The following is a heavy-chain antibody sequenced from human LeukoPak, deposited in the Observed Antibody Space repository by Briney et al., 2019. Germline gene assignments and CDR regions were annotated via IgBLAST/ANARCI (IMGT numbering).Heavy chain of an antibody. CDR2: IRYDGSNK. J-gene: IGHJ4*02. V-gene: IGHV3-30*02. CDR3: ARESQYYYDSSGYDTQGY. CDR1: GFTFSSYG. Sequence: GGSLRLSCAASGFTFSSYGMHWVRQAPGKGLEWVAFIRYDGSNKYYADSVKGRFTISRDNAKNSLYLQMNSLRAEDTALYYCARESQYYYDSSGYDTQGYWGQGTLVTVSS. D-gene: IGHD3-22*01.